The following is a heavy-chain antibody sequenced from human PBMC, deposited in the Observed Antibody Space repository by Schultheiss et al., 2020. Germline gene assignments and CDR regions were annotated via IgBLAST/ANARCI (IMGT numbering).Heavy chain of an antibody. D-gene: IGHD1-26*01. CDR3: AHRQRYSGSYFTNFDY. J-gene: IGHJ4*02. Sequence: SGPTLVKPTETLTLTCTVSRFSLSNARMGVSWIRQPPGKALEWLAHIFSNDEKSYSTSLKSRLTITKDTSKNQVVLTMTNMDPVDTATYYCAHRQRYSGSYFTNFDYWGQGTLVNVSS. CDR2: IFSNDEK. V-gene: IGHV2-26*01. CDR1: RFSLSNARMG.